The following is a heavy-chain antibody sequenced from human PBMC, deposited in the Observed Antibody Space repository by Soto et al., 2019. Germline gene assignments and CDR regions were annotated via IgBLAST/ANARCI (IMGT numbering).Heavy chain of an antibody. CDR1: GGSISSSNW. Sequence: QVQLQESGPGLVKPSGTLSLTCAVSGGSISSSNWWSWVRQPPGKGLEWIGEIYHSGSTNYNPSLNSRVTISVDKCKIQFSLKLSSVTAADTAVYYCASRYCISTSCYVGYYGMDVWGQGTTVTVSS. CDR3: ASRYCISTSCYVGYYGMDV. D-gene: IGHD2-2*01. CDR2: IYHSGST. J-gene: IGHJ6*02. V-gene: IGHV4-4*02.